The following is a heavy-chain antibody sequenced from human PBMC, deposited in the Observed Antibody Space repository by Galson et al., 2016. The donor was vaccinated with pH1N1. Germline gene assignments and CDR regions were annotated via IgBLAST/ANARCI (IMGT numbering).Heavy chain of an antibody. V-gene: IGHV5-51*01. CDR1: GYSFSTYW. CDR3: RRLGIPATIDYRYYMDV. J-gene: IGHJ6*03. D-gene: IGHD2-2*01. CDR2: IYPGDSDT. Sequence: QSGAEVKKPGESLKISCKGTGYSFSTYWNAWVRQMPGEGLEWMGIIYPGDSDTRYSPSFQGQVTISANKSISAAYLQWRNLQAWDTAMLFCRRLGIPATIDYRYYMDVWGKGTTVTVSS.